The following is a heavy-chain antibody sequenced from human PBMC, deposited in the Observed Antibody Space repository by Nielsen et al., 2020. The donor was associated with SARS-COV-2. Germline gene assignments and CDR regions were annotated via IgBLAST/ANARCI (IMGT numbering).Heavy chain of an antibody. J-gene: IGHJ6*02. CDR1: GFTFSSYS. CDR2: ISSSSSTI. V-gene: IGHV3-48*02. D-gene: IGHD3-16*01. Sequence: GESLKISCAASGFTFSSYSMNWVRQAPGKGLEWVSSISSSSSTIYYADSVKGRFTISRDNAKNSLYLQMNSLRDEDTAVYYCAGGGYYYYGMDVWGQGTTVTVSS. CDR3: AGGGYYYYGMDV.